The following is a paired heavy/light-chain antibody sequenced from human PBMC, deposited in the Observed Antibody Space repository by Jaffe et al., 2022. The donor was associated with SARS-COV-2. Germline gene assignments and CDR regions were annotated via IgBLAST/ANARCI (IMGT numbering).Heavy chain of an antibody. D-gene: IGHD3-9*01. J-gene: IGHJ4*02. Sequence: EVQLVESGGGLVKPGGSLRLSCSVSGLTFSNTWMSWVRQAPGKGLEWIGRIKSKTDGGTTDYPAPVKGRFSISRDDSKNTLYLQVNSLKTEDTAVYYCTTDFEVSTIAPNDYWGQGTLVTVSS. CDR1: GLTFSNTW. CDR3: TTDFEVSTIAPNDY. CDR2: IKSKTDGGTT. V-gene: IGHV3-15*01.
Light chain of an antibody. CDR3: QQYGTSPRT. CDR1: QSVANSY. Sequence: EVVLTQSPGTLSLSPGERATLSCRASQSVANSYVAWFQQKPGQAPRLLIYGASSRATGIPDRFSGSGSGTDFNFTIRRLEPEDFAVFYCQQYGTSPRTFGGGSRVEIK. V-gene: IGKV3-20*01. J-gene: IGKJ4*01. CDR2: GAS.